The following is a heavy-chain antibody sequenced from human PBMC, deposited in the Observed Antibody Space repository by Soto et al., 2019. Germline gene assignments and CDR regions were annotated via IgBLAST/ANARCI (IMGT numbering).Heavy chain of an antibody. V-gene: IGHV1-69*04. CDR2: IIPILGIA. J-gene: IGHJ4*02. CDR1: GGTFSSYT. Sequence: SVKVSCKASGGTFSSYTISWVRQAPGQGIEWMGRIIPILGIANYAQKFQGRVTITADKSTSTAYMELSSLRSEDTAVYYCAKDMGGYGGRPLGGNFDYWGQGTLVTVSS. CDR3: AKDMGGYGGRPLGGNFDY. D-gene: IGHD2-15*01.